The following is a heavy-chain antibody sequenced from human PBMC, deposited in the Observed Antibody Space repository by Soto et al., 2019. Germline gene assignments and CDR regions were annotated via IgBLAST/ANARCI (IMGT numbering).Heavy chain of an antibody. CDR2: INHSGST. D-gene: IGHD6-6*01. J-gene: IGHJ6*03. CDR1: GGSISSGGYY. V-gene: IGHV4-31*03. CDR3: ARGSAENYYYMDV. Sequence: SETLSLTCTVSGGSISSGGYYWSWIRQHPGKGLEWIGYINHSGSTNYNPSLKSRVTISVDTSKNQFSLKLSSVTAADTAVYYCARGSAENYYYMDVWGKGTTVTVSS.